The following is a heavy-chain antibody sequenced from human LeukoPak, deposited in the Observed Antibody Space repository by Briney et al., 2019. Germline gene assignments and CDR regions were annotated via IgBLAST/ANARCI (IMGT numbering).Heavy chain of an antibody. Sequence: GGSLRLSCAASGFTISNYAMTWVRQAPGKGLEWVSALSGSGNNIYYADSVKGHFIISRDNSKNTLYLQMNSLRSEDTAVYYCASSSLSRSVVPAAMLYYFDYWGQGTLVTVSS. CDR1: GFTISNYA. D-gene: IGHD2-2*01. CDR2: LSGSGNNI. CDR3: ASSSLSRSVVPAAMLYYFDY. V-gene: IGHV3-23*01. J-gene: IGHJ4*02.